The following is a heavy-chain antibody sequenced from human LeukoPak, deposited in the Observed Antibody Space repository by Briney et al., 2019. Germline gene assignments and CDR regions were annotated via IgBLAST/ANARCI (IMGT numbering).Heavy chain of an antibody. CDR3: AKSASSGPYTWFDP. Sequence: SETLSLTCTVSGGSISSYYWSWIRQPPGKGLEWIGYIYYSGSTYYNPSLRSRVTISVDTSKNQFSLKLTSVTAADTAVYYCAKSASSGPYTWFDPWGQGTLVTVSS. CDR1: GGSISSYY. D-gene: IGHD6-25*01. J-gene: IGHJ5*02. V-gene: IGHV4-59*12. CDR2: IYYSGST.